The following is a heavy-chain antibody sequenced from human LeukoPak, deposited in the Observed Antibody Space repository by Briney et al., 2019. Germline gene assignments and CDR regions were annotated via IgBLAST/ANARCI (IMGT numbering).Heavy chain of an antibody. CDR3: ARVGLGVTKFFDY. CDR1: GFTFSSYA. D-gene: IGHD4-17*01. CDR2: ISGSGGTT. Sequence: GGSLRLSCAASGFTFSSYAMNWVRQAPGKGLEWVSVISGSGGTTYYADSVKGRFTISRDNAKNSLYLQMNSLRAEDTAVYYCARVGLGVTKFFDYWGQGTLVTVSS. V-gene: IGHV3-23*01. J-gene: IGHJ4*02.